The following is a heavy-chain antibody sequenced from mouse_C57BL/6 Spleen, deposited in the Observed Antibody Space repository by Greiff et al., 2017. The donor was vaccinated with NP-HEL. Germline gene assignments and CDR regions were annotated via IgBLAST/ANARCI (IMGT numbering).Heavy chain of an antibody. CDR2: IYPGDGDT. CDR1: GYAFSSYW. CDR3: ARGYLGNYAMDD. D-gene: IGHD2-2*01. Sequence: VQLQQSGAELVKPGASVKISCKASGYAFSSYWMNWVKQRPGKGLEWIGQIYPGDGDTNYNGKFKGKATLTADKSSSTAYMQLSSLTSEDSAVYFCARGYLGNYAMDDWGQGTSVTVSS. V-gene: IGHV1-80*01. J-gene: IGHJ4*01.